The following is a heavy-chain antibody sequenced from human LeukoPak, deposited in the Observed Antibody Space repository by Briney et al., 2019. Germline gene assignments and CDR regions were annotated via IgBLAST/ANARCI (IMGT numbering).Heavy chain of an antibody. CDR3: ARDPNITPDY. Sequence: PGGSLRLSCAASGFTFSSYAMHWVRQAPGKGLEWVAVISYDGRNKYYADSVKGRFTISRDNPKNTLYAQMNSLRAEDTAVYYCARDPNITPDYWGQGTLVTVSS. D-gene: IGHD2/OR15-2a*01. CDR2: ISYDGRNK. J-gene: IGHJ4*02. CDR1: GFTFSSYA. V-gene: IGHV3-30*04.